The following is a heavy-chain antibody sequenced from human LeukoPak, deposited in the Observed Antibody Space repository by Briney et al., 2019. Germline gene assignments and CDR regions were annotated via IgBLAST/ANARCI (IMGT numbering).Heavy chain of an antibody. CDR1: GFTFSSYA. D-gene: IGHD4-23*01. CDR3: ARESPSYGGNVFDY. J-gene: IGHJ4*02. Sequence: GRSLRLSCAASGFTFSSYAMHWVRQAPGKGLEWVAVISYDGSNKYYADSVKGRFTISRDNSKNTLYLQMNSLRAEDTAVYYCARESPSYGGNVFDYWGQGTLVTVSS. V-gene: IGHV3-30-3*01. CDR2: ISYDGSNK.